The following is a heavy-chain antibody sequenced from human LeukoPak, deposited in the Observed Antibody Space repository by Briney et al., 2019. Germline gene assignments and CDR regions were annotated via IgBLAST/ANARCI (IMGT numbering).Heavy chain of an antibody. D-gene: IGHD3-10*01. CDR1: GFTFSSYA. CDR2: ISGSGGST. V-gene: IGHV3-23*01. CDR3: AKAPYYYGSEIDY. J-gene: IGHJ4*02. Sequence: GGSLRLSCAASGFTFSSYAMSWVRQAPGKGLEWVSGISGSGGSTYYADSVKGRFTISRDNSKNTLYLQMNSLRAEDTAVYYCAKAPYYYGSEIDYWGQGTLVTVSS.